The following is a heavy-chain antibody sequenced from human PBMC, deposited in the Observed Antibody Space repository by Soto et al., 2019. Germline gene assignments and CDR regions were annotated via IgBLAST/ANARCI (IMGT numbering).Heavy chain of an antibody. J-gene: IGHJ4*02. CDR3: AKDRRRIAAGILDY. CDR1: GFTFSSYG. V-gene: IGHV3-30*18. D-gene: IGHD6-6*01. CDR2: ISYDGSNK. Sequence: QVQLVESGGGVVQPGRSLRLSCAASGFTFSSYGMHWVRQAPGKGLEWVAVISYDGSNKYYADSVKGRFTISRDNSKNTLYLQMNSLRAEDTAVYYCAKDRRRIAAGILDYWGQGTLVTVSS.